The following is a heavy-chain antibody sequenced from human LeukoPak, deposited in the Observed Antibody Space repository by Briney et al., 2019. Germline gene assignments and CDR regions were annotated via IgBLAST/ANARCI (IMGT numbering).Heavy chain of an antibody. CDR3: AGVDYYYMDV. V-gene: IGHV4-39*07. D-gene: IGHD2-8*01. Sequence: SETLSLTCTVSGGSISSYYWSWIRQPPGKGLEWIGTIYYSGSTYYNPSLKSRVTISVDTSKNQFSLKLSSVTAADTAVYYCAGVDYYYMDVWGKGTTVTVSS. CDR2: IYYSGST. CDR1: GGSISSYY. J-gene: IGHJ6*03.